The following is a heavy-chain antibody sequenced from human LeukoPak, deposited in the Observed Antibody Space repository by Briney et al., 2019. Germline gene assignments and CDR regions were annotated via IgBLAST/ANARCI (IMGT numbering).Heavy chain of an antibody. D-gene: IGHD5-18*01. Sequence: GRSLRLSCAASGFTFSSYSMNWVRQAPGKGLEWVSSISSSSSYIYYADSVKGRFTISRDNAKNSLYLQMNSLRAEDTAVYYCARDRRYSYGYGGSYYFDYWGQGTLVTVSS. CDR1: GFTFSSYS. J-gene: IGHJ4*02. CDR3: ARDRRYSYGYGGSYYFDY. V-gene: IGHV3-21*01. CDR2: ISSSSSYI.